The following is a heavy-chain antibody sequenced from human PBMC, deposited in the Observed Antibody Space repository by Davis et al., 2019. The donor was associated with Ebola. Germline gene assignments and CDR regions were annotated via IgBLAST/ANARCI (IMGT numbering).Heavy chain of an antibody. D-gene: IGHD4-17*01. CDR2: IRSKAYGGTT. J-gene: IGHJ4*02. CDR1: GFTFGDYA. Sequence: GGSLRLSCTASGFTFGDYAMSWVRQAPGKGLEWVGLIRSKAYGGTTEYAASVKGRFTISRDDSKSIAYLQMNSLKTEDTAVYYCTRGTVGADYWGQGTLVTVSS. V-gene: IGHV3-49*04. CDR3: TRGTVGADY.